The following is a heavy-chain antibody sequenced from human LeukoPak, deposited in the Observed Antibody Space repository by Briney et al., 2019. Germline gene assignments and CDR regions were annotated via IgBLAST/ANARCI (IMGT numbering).Heavy chain of an antibody. J-gene: IGHJ5*02. CDR1: GYSFTDYY. V-gene: IGHV1-2*02. CDR2: IYPKTGVT. D-gene: IGHD1-14*01. CDR3: ARDRPHNWFDH. Sequence: ASVKVSCKASGYSFTDYYVHWVRQAPGQGLEWLGYIYPKTGVTSYEQKFQDRVTMTSDTSTTTAYMALSGLTSDDTAVYYCARDRPHNWFDHWGQGTLVTVSS.